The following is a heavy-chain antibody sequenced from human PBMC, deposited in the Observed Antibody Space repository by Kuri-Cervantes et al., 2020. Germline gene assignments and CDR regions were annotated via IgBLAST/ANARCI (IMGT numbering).Heavy chain of an antibody. D-gene: IGHD3-3*01. J-gene: IGHJ5*02. CDR2: IYYSGST. V-gene: IGHV4-39*01. CDR3: ARLGDPLRFPLNWFDP. Sequence: WIRQPPGKGLEWIGSIYYSGSTYYNPSLKSRVTISVDTSKNQFSLKLSSVTAADTAVYYCARLGDPLRFPLNWFDPWGQGTLVTVSS.